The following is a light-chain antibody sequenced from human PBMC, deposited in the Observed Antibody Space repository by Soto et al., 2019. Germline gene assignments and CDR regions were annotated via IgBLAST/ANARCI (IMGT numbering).Light chain of an antibody. CDR3: QWRSDWPPRLT. CDR1: ESIGNY. V-gene: IGKV3-11*01. J-gene: IGKJ4*01. Sequence: EVVLTQSPATLSLSPGERATLSCRASESIGNYLAWYQQKLGQAPKLIIYDASHRAIGIPGRFSGDGSVTYFTRTISSLEPEDFAVYYCQWRSDWPPRLTFGGGTKVEIK. CDR2: DAS.